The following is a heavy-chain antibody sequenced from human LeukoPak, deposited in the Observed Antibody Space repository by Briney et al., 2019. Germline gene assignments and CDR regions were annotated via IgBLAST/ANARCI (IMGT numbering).Heavy chain of an antibody. V-gene: IGHV1-18*01. CDR3: ATDSTDHLLSLYYMDV. CDR1: QYRFTIYG. Sequence: ASVKVSSKGAQYRFTIYGISRVRQAPGQGLEWMGRISGYNGDTIYAQKFQGRLTMTTDTSTSTAYMELRSLRSDHTAVYYCATDSTDHLLSLYYMDVWGEGTVVTVSS. D-gene: IGHD3-22*01. J-gene: IGHJ6*03. CDR2: ISGYNGDT.